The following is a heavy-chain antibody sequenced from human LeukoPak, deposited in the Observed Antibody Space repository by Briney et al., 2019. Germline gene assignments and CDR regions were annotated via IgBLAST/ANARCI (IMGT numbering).Heavy chain of an antibody. CDR1: GFTFSTYW. V-gene: IGHV3-74*01. Sequence: GGSLRLSCAASGFTFSTYWMHWVRQAPGKGLVWVSRIKSDGSTNYADSVKGRFTISRDNAKNTVSLQMNSLRPEDTGVYYCARAPSEIGVYYPEYFRHWGQGTLVTDSS. J-gene: IGHJ1*01. D-gene: IGHD3-22*01. CDR3: ARAPSEIGVYYPEYFRH. CDR2: IKSDGST.